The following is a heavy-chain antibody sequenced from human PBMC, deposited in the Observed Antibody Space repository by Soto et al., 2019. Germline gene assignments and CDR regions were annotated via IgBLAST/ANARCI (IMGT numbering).Heavy chain of an antibody. J-gene: IGHJ4*02. CDR3: AKDIQWGASLHDYSNYGPYFDY. Sequence: GGSLRLSCAASGFTFSSYAMSWVRQAPGKGLEWVSAISGSGGSTYYADSVKGRFTISRDNSKNTLYLQMNSLRAEDTAVYYCAKDIQWGASLHDYSNYGPYFDYWGQGTLVTVSS. CDR2: ISGSGGST. D-gene: IGHD4-4*01. CDR1: GFTFSSYA. V-gene: IGHV3-23*01.